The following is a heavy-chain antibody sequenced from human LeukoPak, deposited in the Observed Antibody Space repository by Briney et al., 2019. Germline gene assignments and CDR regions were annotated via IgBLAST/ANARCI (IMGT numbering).Heavy chain of an antibody. CDR3: ARDLRSGRLDY. CDR2: IWYDGSNK. D-gene: IGHD2-15*01. Sequence: PGRSLRLSCAASGFTFSSYGMHGVRQSPGKGLEWVAVIWYDGSNKYYADSVKGRFNISRDNSKKTLYLQMNSLRAEEPAVYYCARDLRSGRLDYWGQGTLVTVSS. J-gene: IGHJ4*02. V-gene: IGHV3-33*01. CDR1: GFTFSSYG.